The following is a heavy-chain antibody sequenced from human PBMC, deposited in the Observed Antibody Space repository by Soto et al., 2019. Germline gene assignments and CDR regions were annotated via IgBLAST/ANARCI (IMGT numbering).Heavy chain of an antibody. V-gene: IGHV4-59*08. J-gene: IGHJ4*02. CDR1: GDSISSYY. CDR3: ARRAGAVPGRIDF. CDR2: IYYTGST. Sequence: HVQLQESGPGLVKPSETLSLICTVSGDSISSYYWSWIRQPPGKGLEWIGVIYYTGSTNYNPSLKRRVTISVDTSKNQLSLKLSSVTAADTAVYYCARRAGAVPGRIDFWGQGTLVTVSS. D-gene: IGHD6-19*01.